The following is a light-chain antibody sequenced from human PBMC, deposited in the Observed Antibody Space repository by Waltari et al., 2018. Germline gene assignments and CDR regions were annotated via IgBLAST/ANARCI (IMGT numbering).Light chain of an antibody. Sequence: SYELTQPPSVSVSPGQTARITCSGDALQKQQYFWYQHRSVQAPVVVIYKDTERPSGIPERFSGSSSGTRVTLTISGVQAEDEADYYCQSTDNSGTYVVFGGGTKLTVL. CDR2: KDT. CDR3: QSTDNSGTYVV. V-gene: IGLV3-25*03. CDR1: ALQKQQ. J-gene: IGLJ2*01.